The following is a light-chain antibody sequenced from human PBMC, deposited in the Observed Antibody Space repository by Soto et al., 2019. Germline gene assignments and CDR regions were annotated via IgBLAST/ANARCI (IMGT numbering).Light chain of an antibody. Sequence: IVMTQSPDSLAVSLGERATVNCTSRQSVLYSSKNKNYLAWYQQKPGQSPKLLIYWASSRESGVPDRFSGSGSGTDFTLTISSLQAEDVAVYYCQQYYRTPYTFGQGTQLEI. V-gene: IGKV4-1*01. CDR3: QQYYRTPYT. CDR2: WAS. J-gene: IGKJ2*01. CDR1: QSVLYSSKNKNY.